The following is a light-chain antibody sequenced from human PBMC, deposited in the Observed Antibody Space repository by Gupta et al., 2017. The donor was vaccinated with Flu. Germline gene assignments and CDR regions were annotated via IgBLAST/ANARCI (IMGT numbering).Light chain of an antibody. V-gene: IGKV3-11*01. CDR3: QQRDNWPLT. J-gene: IGKJ2*01. CDR2: DAS. CDR1: QSVSSY. Sequence: IVSTQSPATLSLSPGEGATLSCRASQSVSSYLDWYQQKPGQAPKLLIYDASNRASGIPAKFSGSGSETDFTLTISSLQPEDFAIYYCQQRDNWPLTFGEGTKLEVK.